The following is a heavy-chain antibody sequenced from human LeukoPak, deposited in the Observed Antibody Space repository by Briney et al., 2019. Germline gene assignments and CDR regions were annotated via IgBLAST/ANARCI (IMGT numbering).Heavy chain of an antibody. J-gene: IGHJ4*02. D-gene: IGHD2-21*01. CDR2: ISAYNGNT. Sequence: ASVKVSCKASGYTFTSYCISWVRQPPGQGLEWMGWISAYNGNTNYAQKLQGRVTLTTETSTSTAYMELRSLRSDDTAVYYCARSRVKPSNYSDYWGQGTLVTVSS. CDR3: ARSRVKPSNYSDY. CDR1: GYTFTSYC. V-gene: IGHV1-18*01.